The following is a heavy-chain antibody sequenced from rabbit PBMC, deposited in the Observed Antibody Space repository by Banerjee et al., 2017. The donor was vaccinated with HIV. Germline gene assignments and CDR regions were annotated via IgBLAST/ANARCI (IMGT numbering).Heavy chain of an antibody. Sequence: QEQLEESGGDLVKPEGSLTLTCTASGFDFSSNAMCWVRQAPGKGLEWIACIYTGSGSTYYASWAKGRFTISKTSSTTVTLQMTSLTAADTATYFCARVPYAGYGDAGDNLYYGLDLWGQGTLVTVS. V-gene: IGHV1S45*01. J-gene: IGHJ6*01. CDR1: GFDFSSNA. CDR2: IYTGSGST. D-gene: IGHD6-1*01. CDR3: ARVPYAGYGDAGDNLYYGLDL.